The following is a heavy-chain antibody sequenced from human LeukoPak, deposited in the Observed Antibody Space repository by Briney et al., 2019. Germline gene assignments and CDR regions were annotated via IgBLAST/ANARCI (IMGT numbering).Heavy chain of an antibody. CDR1: GYTFTSYD. D-gene: IGHD2-21*02. J-gene: IGHJ3*02. V-gene: IGHV1-8*01. Sequence: ASVKVSCKASGYTFTSYDINWVRQATGQGLEWMGWMNPNSGNTGYAQKFQGRVTITADESTSTAYMELSSLRSEDTAVYYCARDQGGDCYPPCPDAFDIWGQGTMVTVSS. CDR2: MNPNSGNT. CDR3: ARDQGGDCYPPCPDAFDI.